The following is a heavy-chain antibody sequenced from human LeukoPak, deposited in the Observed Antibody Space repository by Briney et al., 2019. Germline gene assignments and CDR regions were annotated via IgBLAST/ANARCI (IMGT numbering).Heavy chain of an antibody. V-gene: IGHV4-59*08. CDR3: ASITYYYDSSGYYRGYFQH. J-gene: IGHJ1*01. D-gene: IGHD3-22*01. CDR2: IYHSGST. Sequence: PSETLSLTCTVSGGSISSYYWSWIRQPPGKGLEWIGYIYHSGSTNYNPSLKSRVTISVDTSKNQFSLKLSSVTAADTAVYYCASITYYYDSSGYYRGYFQHWGQGTLVTVSS. CDR1: GGSISSYY.